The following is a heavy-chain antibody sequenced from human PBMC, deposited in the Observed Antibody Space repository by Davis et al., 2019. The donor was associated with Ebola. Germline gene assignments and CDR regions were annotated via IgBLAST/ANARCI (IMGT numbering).Heavy chain of an antibody. CDR2: IYYSGST. D-gene: IGHD3-10*01. V-gene: IGHV4-59*12. CDR3: ARDGSGRRGLGFYFDY. Sequence: MPSETLSLTCTVSGGSISSYYWSWIRQPPGKGLEWIGYIYYSGSTYYNPSLKSRVTISVDTSKNQFSLKLNSVTAADTAVYYCARDGSGRRGLGFYFDYWGQGTLVTVSS. J-gene: IGHJ4*02. CDR1: GGSISSYY.